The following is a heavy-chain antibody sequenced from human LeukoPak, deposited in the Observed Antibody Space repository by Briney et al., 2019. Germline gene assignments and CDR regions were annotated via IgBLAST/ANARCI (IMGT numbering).Heavy chain of an antibody. J-gene: IGHJ3*02. Sequence: SVKVSCKASGGTFSSYAISWVRQAPGQGLEWMGRIIPILGIANYAQKFQGRVTITADKSTSTAYMELSSLRSEDTAVHYCARGRIRKSIAAAGNDDAFDIWGQGTMVTVSS. CDR2: IIPILGIA. V-gene: IGHV1-69*04. D-gene: IGHD6-13*01. CDR3: ARGRIRKSIAAAGNDDAFDI. CDR1: GGTFSSYA.